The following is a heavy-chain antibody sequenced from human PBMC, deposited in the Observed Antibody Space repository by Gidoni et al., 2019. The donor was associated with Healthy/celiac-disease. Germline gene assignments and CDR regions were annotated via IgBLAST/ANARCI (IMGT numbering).Heavy chain of an antibody. CDR2: IIPIFGTA. CDR1: GGTFSSYA. J-gene: IGHJ4*02. V-gene: IGHV1-69*01. CDR3: ARGATPGGYYDSSGYYYFDY. Sequence: QVQLVQSGAEVKKPGSSVKVSCKASGGTFSSYAISWVRQAPGQGLEWMGGIIPIFGTANYAQKFQGRVTITADESTSTAYMELSSLRSEDTAVYYCARGATPGGYYDSSGYYYFDYWGQGTLVTVSS. D-gene: IGHD3-22*01.